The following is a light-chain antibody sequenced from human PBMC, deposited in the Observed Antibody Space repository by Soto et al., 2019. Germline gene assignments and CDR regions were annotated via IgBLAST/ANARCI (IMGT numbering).Light chain of an antibody. CDR3: SLYTSSRAYV. CDR1: SSDVGGYNY. Sequence: QSALTQPASVSGSPGQSITISCTGTSSDVGGYNYVSWYQQQSGKAPKLMIHEVSNRPSGVSNRFSGSKSGNTASLTISGLQAGDEADYYCSLYTSSRAYVFGIGTKLTVL. CDR2: EVS. V-gene: IGLV2-14*01. J-gene: IGLJ1*01.